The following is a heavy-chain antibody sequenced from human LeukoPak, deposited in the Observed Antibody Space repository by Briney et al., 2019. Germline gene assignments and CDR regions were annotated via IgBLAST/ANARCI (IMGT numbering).Heavy chain of an antibody. D-gene: IGHD3-9*01. CDR3: ARDHGYYDILTRNYHLYFFDY. CDR1: GYTFTDYY. CDR2: INPDSGGT. V-gene: IGHV1-2*02. Sequence: ASVKVSCKASGYTFTDYYIHWVRQAPGQGLEWMGWINPDSGGTNYPQKFQGRVTMTRDTSIGTAYMELSRLRSDDTAVYYCARDHGYYDILTRNYHLYFFDYWGQGTLVTVSS. J-gene: IGHJ4*02.